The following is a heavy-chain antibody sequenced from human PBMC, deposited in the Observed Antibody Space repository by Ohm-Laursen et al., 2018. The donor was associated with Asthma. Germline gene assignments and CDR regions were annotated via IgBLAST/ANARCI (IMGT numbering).Heavy chain of an antibody. J-gene: IGHJ5*02. CDR1: GFTFTSYD. V-gene: IGHV3-33*08. D-gene: IGHD2-8*02. CDR2: IWYGGTNK. CDR3: ARDFCTGGFCPKAFDP. Sequence: LSLTCAASGFTFTSYDMYWVRQAPGKGLEFVAVIWYGGTNKYYADSVQGRFTISRDIAKKTLYLEMHSLRAEDTGVYFCARDFCTGGFCPKAFDPWGQGTLVTVSS.